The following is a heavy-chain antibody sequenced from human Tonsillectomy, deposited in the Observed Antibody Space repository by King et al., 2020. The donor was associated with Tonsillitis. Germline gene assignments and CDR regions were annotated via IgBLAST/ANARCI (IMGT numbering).Heavy chain of an antibody. V-gene: IGHV3-7*01. CDR1: GFTFSRYW. J-gene: IGHJ6*02. Sequence: VQLVESGGGLVQPGGSLRLSCAASGFTFSRYWMNWVRQAPGKGLEWVANIKQDGSEKYYVDSVKGRFTISRDNAKNSLYLQMDSLRAEDTAVYYCARDHLSVCDTLRYYYGMDVWGQGTTVTVSS. D-gene: IGHD2-21*01. CDR3: ARDHLSVCDTLRYYYGMDV. CDR2: IKQDGSEK.